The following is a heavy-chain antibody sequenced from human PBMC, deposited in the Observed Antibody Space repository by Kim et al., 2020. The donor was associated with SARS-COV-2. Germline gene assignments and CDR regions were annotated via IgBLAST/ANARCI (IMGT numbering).Heavy chain of an antibody. V-gene: IGHV4-4*07. Sequence: SETLSLTCTVSGGSISTYYWSWIRQPAGKGLEWIGRIYTSGSTNYNPSLKSRVTMSVDTSKNQFSLKLSSVTAADTAVYYCARNGGSSWNPRNYYYYYMDVWGKGTTVTVSS. CDR1: GGSISTYY. CDR2: IYTSGST. J-gene: IGHJ6*03. CDR3: ARNGGSSWNPRNYYYYYMDV. D-gene: IGHD6-13*01.